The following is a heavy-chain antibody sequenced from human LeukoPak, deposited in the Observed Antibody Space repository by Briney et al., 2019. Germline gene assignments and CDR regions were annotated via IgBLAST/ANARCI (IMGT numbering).Heavy chain of an antibody. CDR2: ITGSGATT. D-gene: IGHD4-11*01. V-gene: IGHV3-23*01. CDR3: ARDGYSNYVVDY. CDR1: GFTFSGHG. Sequence: GGSLRLSCAASGFTFSGHGMNWVRQAPGKGLEWVSGITGSGATTYYADSVKGRFTISRDNAKNSLYLQMNSLRAEDKAVYYCARDGYSNYVVDYWGQGTLVTVSS. J-gene: IGHJ4*02.